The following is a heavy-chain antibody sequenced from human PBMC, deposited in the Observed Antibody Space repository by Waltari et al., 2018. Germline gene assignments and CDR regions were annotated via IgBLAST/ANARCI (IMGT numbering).Heavy chain of an antibody. J-gene: IGHJ4*02. Sequence: QVQLVQSGAEVKKPGASVKVSCKTSGYTFSDYYVQWVRQAPGQGLEWMGWINPYSGGRNFAQKFQGRVTITADKSTSTAYMELSSLRSEDTAVYYCARDPLRRDYYGSGPYWGQGTLVTVSS. V-gene: IGHV1-2*02. D-gene: IGHD3-10*01. CDR1: GYTFSDYY. CDR2: INPYSGGR. CDR3: ARDPLRRDYYGSGPY.